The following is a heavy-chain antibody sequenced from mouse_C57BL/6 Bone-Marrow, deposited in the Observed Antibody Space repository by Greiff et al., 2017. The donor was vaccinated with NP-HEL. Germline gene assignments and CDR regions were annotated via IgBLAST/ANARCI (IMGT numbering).Heavy chain of an antibody. CDR3: ARHEGGYDYDCEFDY. V-gene: IGHV1-62-2*01. CDR1: GYTFTEYT. D-gene: IGHD2-4*01. J-gene: IGHJ2*01. Sequence: LQESGAELVKPGASVKLSCKASGYTFTEYTIHWVKQRPGQGLEWIGWFYPGSGSIKYNEKFKDKATLTEDKSSSTVYMELSRLTSDNSAVYFCARHEGGYDYDCEFDYWGQGTTLTVSS. CDR2: FYPGSGSI.